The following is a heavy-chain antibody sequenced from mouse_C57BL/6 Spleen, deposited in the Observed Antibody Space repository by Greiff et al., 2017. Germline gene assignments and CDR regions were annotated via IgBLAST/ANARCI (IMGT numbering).Heavy chain of an antibody. D-gene: IGHD4-1*01. J-gene: IGHJ2*01. Sequence: QVQLQQSGPELVKPGASVKISCKASGYAFSSSWMNWVKQRPGKGLEWIGRIYPGDGDTNYNGKFKGKATLTADKSSSTAYMQLSSLTSEDSAVYFCARKLTGTTYFDYWGQGTTLTVSS. CDR1: GYAFSSSW. CDR2: IYPGDGDT. CDR3: ARKLTGTTYFDY. V-gene: IGHV1-82*01.